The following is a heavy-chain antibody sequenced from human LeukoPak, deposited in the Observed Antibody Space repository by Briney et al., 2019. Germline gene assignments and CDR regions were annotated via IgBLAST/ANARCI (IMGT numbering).Heavy chain of an antibody. J-gene: IGHJ4*02. CDR1: GFTFSSYA. D-gene: IGHD3-16*01. CDR3: AKKGVAGGGPYCFDY. V-gene: IGHV3-23*01. CDR2: ISGSGSST. Sequence: GGSLRLSCAASGFTFSSYAMSWVRQAPGKGLEWVSAISGSGSSTYYADSVKGRITISRDNSKNTPYLQMNNLRAEDTAIYFCAKKGVAGGGPYCFDYWGQGTLVTVSS.